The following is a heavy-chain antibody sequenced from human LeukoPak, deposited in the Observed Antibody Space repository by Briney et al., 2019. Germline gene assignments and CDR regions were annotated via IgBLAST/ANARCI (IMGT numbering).Heavy chain of an antibody. V-gene: IGHV1-69*05. Sequence: SVKVSCKASGGTFSSYAISWVRQAPGQGLEWMGGIIPIFGTANYAQKFQGRVTITTDESTSTAYMELSSLRSEDTAAYYCARDWADCTNGVCYNDAFDIWGQGTMVTVSS. CDR1: GGTFSSYA. CDR2: IIPIFGTA. D-gene: IGHD2-8*01. CDR3: ARDWADCTNGVCYNDAFDI. J-gene: IGHJ3*02.